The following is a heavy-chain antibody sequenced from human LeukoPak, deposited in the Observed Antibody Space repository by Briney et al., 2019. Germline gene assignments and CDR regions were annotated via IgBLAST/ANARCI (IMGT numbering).Heavy chain of an antibody. J-gene: IGHJ3*02. D-gene: IGHD3-3*01. CDR1: GGSISSYY. CDR2: IYYSGST. CDR3: ARDLSEYYDFWSGYYDAFDI. Sequence: SETLSLTCTVSGGSISSYYWSWIRQPPGKGLEWIGYIYYSGSTNYNPSLKSRVTISVDTSKNHFSLNLNSVTAADTAVYYCARDLSEYYDFWSGYYDAFDIWGQGTMVTVPS. V-gene: IGHV4-59*01.